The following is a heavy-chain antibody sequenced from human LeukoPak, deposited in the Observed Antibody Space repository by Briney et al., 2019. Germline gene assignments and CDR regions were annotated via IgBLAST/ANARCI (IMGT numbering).Heavy chain of an antibody. CDR1: GFTFSSYG. CDR2: IRYDGSNK. D-gene: IGHD5-12*01. V-gene: IGHV3-30*02. J-gene: IGHJ4*02. Sequence: GGSLRLSCAASGFTFSSYGMHWVRQAPGKGLEWVAFIRYDGSNKYYADSVKGRFTISRDNSKNTLYLQMNSLRAEDTAVYYCAKEGRGYSGYDPCPSDYWGQGTLVTVSS. CDR3: AKEGRGYSGYDPCPSDY.